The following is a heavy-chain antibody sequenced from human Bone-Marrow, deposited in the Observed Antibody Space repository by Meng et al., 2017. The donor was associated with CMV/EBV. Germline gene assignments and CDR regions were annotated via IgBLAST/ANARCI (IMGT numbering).Heavy chain of an antibody. V-gene: IGHV3-74*01. CDR3: ARGGGGFDY. D-gene: IGHD3-16*01. CDR2: INSVESLT. J-gene: IGHJ4*02. CDR1: GYPFTTCW. Sequence: SCAAPGYPFTTCWGHGVRQVLGKGREWASHINSVESLTSNATSEKGRFPISRDNPKNTRYLQMNSLRDDDTVVYYCARGGGGFDYWGQGILVTVSS.